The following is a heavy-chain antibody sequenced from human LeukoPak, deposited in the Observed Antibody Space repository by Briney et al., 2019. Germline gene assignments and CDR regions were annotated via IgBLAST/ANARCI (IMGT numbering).Heavy chain of an antibody. J-gene: IGHJ2*01. CDR1: GLTFSSYW. CDR2: IKQDGSEK. CDR3: AKGSYGDSPYWYFNL. V-gene: IGHV3-7*03. D-gene: IGHD4-17*01. Sequence: GGSLRLSCTVSGLTFSSYWMTWFRQAPGKGLEWVANIKQDGSEKYYLDSVKGRFTISRDNSKNTLYLQMNSLRAEDTAVYYCAKGSYGDSPYWYFNLWGRGTLVTVSS.